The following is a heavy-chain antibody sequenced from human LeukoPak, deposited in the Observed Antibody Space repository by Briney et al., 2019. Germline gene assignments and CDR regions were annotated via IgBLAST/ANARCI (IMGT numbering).Heavy chain of an antibody. CDR1: GFTFSSSA. J-gene: IGHJ4*02. V-gene: IGHV3-23*01. D-gene: IGHD2-8*01. CDR2: ISGSGETI. Sequence: PGGSLRLSCAASGFTFSSSAMAWVRLAPGKGLEWVSSISGSGETIHYAGSVKGRFPISRDNSKSTLSLQMNSLRAEDTAIYYCAKVVVSGNGDYFDFWGQGTLVTVAS. CDR3: AKVVVSGNGDYFDF.